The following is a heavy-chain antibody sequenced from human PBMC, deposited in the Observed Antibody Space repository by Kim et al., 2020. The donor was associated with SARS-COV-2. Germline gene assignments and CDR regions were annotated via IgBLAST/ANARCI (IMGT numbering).Heavy chain of an antibody. D-gene: IGHD6-13*01. CDR1: GGSVSSGSYY. J-gene: IGHJ3*02. CDR3: ARCGSSSLDAFDI. V-gene: IGHV4-61*01. CDR2: IYYSGST. Sequence: SETLSLTWTVSGGSVSSGSYYWSWIRQPPGKGLEWIGYIYYSGSTNYNPSLKSRVTISVDTSKNQFSLKLSSVTAADTAVYYCARCGSSSLDAFDIWGQGTMVTVSS.